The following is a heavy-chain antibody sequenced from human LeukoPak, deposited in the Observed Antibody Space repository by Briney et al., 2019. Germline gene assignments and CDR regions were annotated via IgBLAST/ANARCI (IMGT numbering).Heavy chain of an antibody. CDR1: GFTFSSYE. Sequence: GGSLRLSCAASGFTFSSYEMSWVRQAPGKGLEWVSYIATSGSAIYYADSVKGRFTISRDNAKNSLYLQMNSLRAEDMAVYYCVRGGYCSSTICYWYNAFDMWGQGTMVIVSS. CDR3: VRGGYCSSTICYWYNAFDM. CDR2: IATSGSAI. J-gene: IGHJ3*02. V-gene: IGHV3-48*03. D-gene: IGHD2-2*01.